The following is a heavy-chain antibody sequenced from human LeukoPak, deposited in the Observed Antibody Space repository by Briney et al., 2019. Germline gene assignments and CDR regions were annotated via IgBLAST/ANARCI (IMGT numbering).Heavy chain of an antibody. J-gene: IGHJ4*02. CDR3: SNSPGPNNY. Sequence: GGSLRLSCAASGFTFSSYWMHWVRQAPGKGLVWVSRINTDGSDTTYADFVKGRFTISRDSAKNTLYLQMDSVRADDTALYYCSNSPGPNNYWGQGTLVTVSS. CDR1: GFTFSSYW. CDR2: INTDGSDT. D-gene: IGHD4-11*01. V-gene: IGHV3-74*01.